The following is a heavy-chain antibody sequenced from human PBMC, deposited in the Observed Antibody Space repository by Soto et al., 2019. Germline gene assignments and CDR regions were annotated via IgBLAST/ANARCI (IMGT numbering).Heavy chain of an antibody. CDR3: ARGLRDSSNIGLGGFDY. CDR2: IYYSGST. Sequence: QVQLQESGPGLVKPSQTLSLTCTVSGGSISSGGYYWSWIRQHPGKGLEWIGYIYYSGSTYYNPSLKSRVTISVDTSKNQFSRKLSSVTAADTAVYYCARGLRDSSNIGLGGFDYWGQGTLVTVSS. J-gene: IGHJ4*02. D-gene: IGHD3-22*01. CDR1: GGSISSGGYY. V-gene: IGHV4-31*03.